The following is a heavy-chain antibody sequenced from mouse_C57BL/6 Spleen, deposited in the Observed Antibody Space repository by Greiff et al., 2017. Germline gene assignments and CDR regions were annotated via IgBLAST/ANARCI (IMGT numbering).Heavy chain of an antibody. CDR1: GYTFTSYW. Sequence: QVQLQQPGAELVKPGASVKMSCKASGYTFTSYWITWVKQRPGQGLEWIGDIYPGSGSTNYNEKFKSKATLTVDTSSSTAYMQLSSLTSEDSAVYYCAIRDKYYVSSYYFDYGGQGTTLTVSS. J-gene: IGHJ2*01. CDR3: AIRDKYYVSSYYFDY. CDR2: IYPGSGST. D-gene: IGHD1-1*01. V-gene: IGHV1-55*01.